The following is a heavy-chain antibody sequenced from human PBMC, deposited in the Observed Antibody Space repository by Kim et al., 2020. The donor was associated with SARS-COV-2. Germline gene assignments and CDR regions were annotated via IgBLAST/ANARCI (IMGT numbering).Heavy chain of an antibody. V-gene: IGHV3-53*01. CDR3: ARVRYSSSWDHYYYYGMDV. J-gene: IGHJ6*02. Sequence: GGSLRLSCAASGFTVSSNYMSWVRQAPGKGLEWVSVIYSGGSTYYADSVKGRFTISRDNSKNTLYLQMNSLRAEDTAVYYCARVRYSSSWDHYYYYGMDVWGQGTTVTVSS. CDR2: IYSGGST. D-gene: IGHD6-13*01. CDR1: GFTVSSNY.